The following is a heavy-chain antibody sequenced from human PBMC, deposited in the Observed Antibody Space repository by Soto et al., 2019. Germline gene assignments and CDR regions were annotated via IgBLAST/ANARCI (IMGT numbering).Heavy chain of an antibody. J-gene: IGHJ3*02. D-gene: IGHD2-21*02. CDR2: ISAYNGNT. Sequence: ASVKVSCKASGYTFTSYGSSWVRQAPGQGLEWMGWISAYNGNTNYAQKLQGRVTMTTDTSTSTAYMELRSLRSGDTAVYYCARAYCGGDCYSYVDAFDIWGQGTMVTVS. CDR1: GYTFTSYG. CDR3: ARAYCGGDCYSYVDAFDI. V-gene: IGHV1-18*04.